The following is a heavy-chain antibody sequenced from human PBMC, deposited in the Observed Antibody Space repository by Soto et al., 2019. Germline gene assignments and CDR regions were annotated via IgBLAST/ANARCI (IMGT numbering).Heavy chain of an antibody. Sequence: SVKVSCKASGGTFSSYAISWVQQAPGQGLEWMGGIIPIFGTANYAQKFQGRVTITADKSTSTAYMELSSLRSEDTAVYYCARRDFWSGEYYYYYGMDVWGQGTTVTVSS. CDR1: GGTFSSYA. V-gene: IGHV1-69*06. CDR2: IIPIFGTA. D-gene: IGHD3-3*01. J-gene: IGHJ6*02. CDR3: ARRDFWSGEYYYYYGMDV.